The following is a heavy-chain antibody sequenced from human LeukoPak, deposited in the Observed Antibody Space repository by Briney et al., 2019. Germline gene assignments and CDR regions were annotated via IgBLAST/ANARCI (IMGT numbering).Heavy chain of an antibody. CDR3: ARGVYDSSGAMGY. J-gene: IGHJ4*02. Sequence: GGSLRLSCAASGFTFSSYWMSWVRQAPGKGLEWVAHINQDGSEKYYVDSVKGRFTISRDNAKNSLYLQMNSLRAEDTAVYYCARGVYDSSGAMGYWGQGTLVTVSS. V-gene: IGHV3-7*01. CDR2: INQDGSEK. CDR1: GFTFSSYW. D-gene: IGHD3-22*01.